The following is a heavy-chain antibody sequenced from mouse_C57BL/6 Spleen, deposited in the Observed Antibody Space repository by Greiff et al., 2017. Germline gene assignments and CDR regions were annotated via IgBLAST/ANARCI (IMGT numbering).Heavy chain of an antibody. D-gene: IGHD1-1*01. CDR2: ISDGGSYT. Sequence: EVQLVESGGGLVKPGGSLKLSCAASGFTFSSYAMSWVRQTPEKRLEWVATISDGGSYTYYPDNVKGRFTISRDNAKNNLYLQMSHLKSEDTAMYYCARYGSKDWYFDVWGTGTTVTVSS. V-gene: IGHV5-4*01. J-gene: IGHJ1*03. CDR1: GFTFSSYA. CDR3: ARYGSKDWYFDV.